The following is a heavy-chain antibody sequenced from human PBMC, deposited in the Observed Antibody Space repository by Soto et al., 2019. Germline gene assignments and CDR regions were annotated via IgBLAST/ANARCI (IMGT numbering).Heavy chain of an antibody. D-gene: IGHD6-19*01. CDR2: IIPIFGTA. CDR1: GGTFSSYA. V-gene: IGHV1-69*12. J-gene: IGHJ5*02. Sequence: QVQLVQSGAEVKKPGSSVKVSCKASGGTFSSYAISWVRQAPGQGLEWMGGIIPIFGTANYAQKFQGRVTITADESSSKAYRELSSLRYEDTAVYYCACGPQWLVRGNWFEPWGQGTLVAVSS. CDR3: ACGPQWLVRGNWFEP.